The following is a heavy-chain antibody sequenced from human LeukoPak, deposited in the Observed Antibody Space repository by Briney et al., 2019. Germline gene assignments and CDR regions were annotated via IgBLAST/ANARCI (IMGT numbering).Heavy chain of an antibody. J-gene: IGHJ4*02. CDR2: IYYSGST. V-gene: IGHV4-59*01. CDR3: ARSSGSPTPFDY. D-gene: IGHD6-6*01. Sequence: PSETLSLTCTVSGGSISSYYWSWIRQPPGKGLEWIGYIYYSGSTNYNPSLKSRVTISVDTSKNQFSLKLSSVTAADTAVYYCARSSGSPTPFDYWGQGTLVTVSS. CDR1: GGSISSYY.